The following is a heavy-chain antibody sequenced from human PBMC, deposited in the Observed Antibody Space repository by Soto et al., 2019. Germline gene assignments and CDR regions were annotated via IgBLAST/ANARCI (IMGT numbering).Heavy chain of an antibody. Sequence: SETLSLTCAVSGYSISSSNWWGWIRQPPGKGLEWIGYIYYSGTPYYNPSLKSRVTMSVDTSKNQFSLKLTSVTAVDTAVYYCAGVEIHGHLDNWGQGTLVTVSS. CDR1: GYSISSSNW. CDR3: AGVEIHGHLDN. D-gene: IGHD2-8*01. V-gene: IGHV4-28*03. CDR2: IYYSGTP. J-gene: IGHJ4*02.